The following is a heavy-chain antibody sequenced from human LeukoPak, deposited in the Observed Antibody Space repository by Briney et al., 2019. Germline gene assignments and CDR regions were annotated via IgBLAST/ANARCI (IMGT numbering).Heavy chain of an antibody. D-gene: IGHD3-10*01. CDR3: AREAPPAPGSGGYPYYFDY. CDR2: IIPIFGTA. J-gene: IGHJ4*02. CDR1: GGTFSSYA. V-gene: IGHV1-69*13. Sequence: ASVKVSCKASGGTFSSYAISWVRQAPGQGLEWMGGIIPIFGTANYAQKFQGRVTITADESTSTAYMELSSLRSEDTAVYYCAREAPPAPGSGGYPYYFDYWGQGTLVTVSS.